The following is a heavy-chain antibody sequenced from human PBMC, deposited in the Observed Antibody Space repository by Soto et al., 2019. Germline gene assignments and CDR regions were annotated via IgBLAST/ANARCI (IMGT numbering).Heavy chain of an antibody. V-gene: IGHV4-39*01. Sequence: QLQLQESGPGLVKPSETLSLTCTVSGGSISRSSYYWGWIRQPPGKGLEWIGSIYYSGSTHYNPSLKSRVTIPVDTSKNPFSLKLSSVTAADTAVYSCATLWFGAADYWGQGTLVTVSS. CDR3: ATLWFGAADY. CDR1: GGSISRSSYY. D-gene: IGHD3-10*01. CDR2: IYYSGST. J-gene: IGHJ4*02.